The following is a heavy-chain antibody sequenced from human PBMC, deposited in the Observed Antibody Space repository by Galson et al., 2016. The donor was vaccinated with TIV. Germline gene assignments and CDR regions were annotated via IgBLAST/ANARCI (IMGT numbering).Heavy chain of an antibody. D-gene: IGHD2-8*02. J-gene: IGHJ6*02. CDR1: GFTFSGHG. Sequence: SLRLSCAASGFTFSGHGMNWVRQAPGKGLEWVSSISNCGDYIYYSDSMKGRFTISRDNAKKSLYLQMHSLRAEDTAVYYCARIIGYWVGYYSMDVWGQGTTVTVSS. CDR2: ISNCGDYI. CDR3: ARIIGYWVGYYSMDV. V-gene: IGHV3-21*01.